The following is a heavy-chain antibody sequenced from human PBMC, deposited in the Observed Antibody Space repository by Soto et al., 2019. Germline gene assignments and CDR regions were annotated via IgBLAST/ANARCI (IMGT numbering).Heavy chain of an antibody. CDR1: GYTFTSYD. Sequence: QVQLVQSGAEVKKPGASVKVSCKASGYTFTSYDINWVRQATGQGLEWMGWMNPNSGNTGYAQKFQGRVTMTRNTSISTAYMELSSLRSEDTAVYYCARVAYSYGYYYYGMDVWGQGTTVTVSS. D-gene: IGHD5-18*01. CDR3: ARVAYSYGYYYYGMDV. V-gene: IGHV1-8*01. CDR2: MNPNSGNT. J-gene: IGHJ6*02.